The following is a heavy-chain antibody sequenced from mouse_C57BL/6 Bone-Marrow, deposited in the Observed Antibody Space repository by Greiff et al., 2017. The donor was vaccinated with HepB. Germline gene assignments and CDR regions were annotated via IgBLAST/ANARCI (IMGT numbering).Heavy chain of an antibody. Sequence: VQLKESGAELVRPGASVKLSCTASGFNIKDDYMHWVKQRPEQGLEWIGWIDPENGDTEYASKFQGKATITADTSSNTAYLQLSSLTSEDTAVYYCTKFSLITTVVAPYYFDYWGQGTTLTVSS. J-gene: IGHJ2*01. V-gene: IGHV14-4*01. CDR2: IDPENGDT. D-gene: IGHD1-1*01. CDR1: GFNIKDDY. CDR3: TKFSLITTVVAPYYFDY.